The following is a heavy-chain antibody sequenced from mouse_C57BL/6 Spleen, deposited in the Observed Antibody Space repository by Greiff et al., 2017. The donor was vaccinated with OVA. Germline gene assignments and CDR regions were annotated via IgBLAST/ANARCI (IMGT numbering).Heavy chain of an antibody. V-gene: IGHV1-15*01. D-gene: IGHD3-2*02. CDR2: IDPETGGN. J-gene: IGHJ2*01. CDR1: GYTFTDYE. CDR3: TRGRQLRPYCFDD. Sequence: QVQLQQSGAELVRPGASVTLSCKASGYTFTDYEMHWVKQTPVHGLEWIGAIDPETGGNAYNQKVKGKAILTADKSSSTAYMELRSLTSEDSAVYYCTRGRQLRPYCFDDWGQGTTLTVSS.